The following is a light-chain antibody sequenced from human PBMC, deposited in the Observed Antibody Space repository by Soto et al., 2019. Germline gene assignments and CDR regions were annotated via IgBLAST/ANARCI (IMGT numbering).Light chain of an antibody. J-gene: IGKJ2*01. CDR2: GAS. Sequence: EIVLTQSPGTLSLSPGERATLSCRASQSVSSNYLAWYQQKPGQAPRLPIYGASNRATGIPDRFSGSGSGTGFTLTISRLEPEDFAVYFCQQYGSSPPFTFGQGTK. V-gene: IGKV3-20*01. CDR3: QQYGSSPPFT. CDR1: QSVSSNY.